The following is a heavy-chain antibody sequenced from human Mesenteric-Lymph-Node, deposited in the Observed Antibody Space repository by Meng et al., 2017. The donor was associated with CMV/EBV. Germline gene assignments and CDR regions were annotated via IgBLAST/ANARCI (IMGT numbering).Heavy chain of an antibody. V-gene: IGHV3-74*01. CDR2: INSDGSST. J-gene: IGHJ6*02. CDR1: GFTFSSYW. Sequence: GGSLRLSCAASGFTFSSYWMHWVRQAPGKGLVWVSRINSDGSSTSYADSVKGRFTISRDNAKNTLYLQMNSLRAEDTAVYYCASQSIAYYYYYGMDGWGQGTTVTVSS. CDR3: ASQSIAYYYYYGMDG.